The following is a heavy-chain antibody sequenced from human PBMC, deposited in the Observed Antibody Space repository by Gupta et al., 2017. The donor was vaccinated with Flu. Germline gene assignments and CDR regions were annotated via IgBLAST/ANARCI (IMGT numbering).Heavy chain of an antibody. D-gene: IGHD3-10*01. CDR1: GFNFDTYD. V-gene: IGHV3-21*01. Sequence: EVLLVESGGGLVDPGGSLRLSCGASGFNFDTYDMIWVRQAPGRGLEGVASIGSNNNYKQFSDARMSRSTISRDNSKNPLALQIRDLREAETAVDFCATGPEMIRGVIFDYWGQGTRVTVSS. CDR2: IGSNNNYK. CDR3: ATGPEMIRGVIFDY. J-gene: IGHJ4*02.